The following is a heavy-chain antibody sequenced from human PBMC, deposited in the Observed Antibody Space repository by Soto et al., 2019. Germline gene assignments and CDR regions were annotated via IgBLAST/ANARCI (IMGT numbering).Heavy chain of an antibody. Sequence: EVQLLESGGGLVQPGGSLRLSCAASGFTFNNYAMTWVRQAPGKGLEWVSAISGGGDTTSYADSVKGRFTVSRDGSKNTLYLQMSSRRAADTALYYCAKGRGGSGSLPPRVDFWGQGTLVTVSS. D-gene: IGHD3-10*01. V-gene: IGHV3-23*01. CDR1: GFTFNNYA. J-gene: IGHJ4*02. CDR2: ISGGGDTT. CDR3: AKGRGGSGSLPPRVDF.